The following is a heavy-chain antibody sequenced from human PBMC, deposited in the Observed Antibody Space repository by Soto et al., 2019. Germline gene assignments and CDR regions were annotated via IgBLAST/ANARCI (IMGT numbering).Heavy chain of an antibody. D-gene: IGHD6-19*01. CDR1: GYSFTSYW. V-gene: IGHV5-10-1*01. J-gene: IGHJ6*02. Sequence: PGEAVKISCKGSGYSFTSYWISWVRQMPWKGLEGMGRIDPSDTYTNYSPSFQGHVTITADRSISTAYLQSSSLKASVTAMYYCARDGSGASDFYYGMDVWGQGTMDTVSS. CDR2: IDPSDTYT. CDR3: ARDGSGASDFYYGMDV.